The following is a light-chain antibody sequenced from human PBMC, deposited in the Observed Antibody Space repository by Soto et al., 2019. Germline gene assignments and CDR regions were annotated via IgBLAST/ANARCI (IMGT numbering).Light chain of an antibody. CDR3: QQYNNWPPRAWT. CDR1: QSVSSN. Sequence: EIVMTQSPATLSVSPGERATLSCRASQSVSSNLAWYQQKPGQAPRLLIYGASTRATGIPARFSGSGSGTELTRTISSLQSEDFAVYYCQQYNNWPPRAWTFGQGTKVELK. J-gene: IGKJ1*01. CDR2: GAS. V-gene: IGKV3-15*01.